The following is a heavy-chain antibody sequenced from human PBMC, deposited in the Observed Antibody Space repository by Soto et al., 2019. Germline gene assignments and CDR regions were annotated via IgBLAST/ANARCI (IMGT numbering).Heavy chain of an antibody. Sequence: QLQLQESGPGLVGPSETLSLSCTVSGGSINTHNLFWAWIRQAPGKGLEWIATVHYSGNAYYNPSLPTRATISRDTSKNRVSLELTSVTAADTAVYYCARMNVTLDFWGQGTLVTVSS. CDR3: ARMNVTLDF. CDR2: VHYSGNA. J-gene: IGHJ4*02. V-gene: IGHV4-39*01. CDR1: GGSINTHNLF. D-gene: IGHD2-21*02.